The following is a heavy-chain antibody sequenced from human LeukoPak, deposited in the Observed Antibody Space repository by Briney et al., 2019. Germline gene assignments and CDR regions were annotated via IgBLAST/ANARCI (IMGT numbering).Heavy chain of an antibody. J-gene: IGHJ4*02. CDR3: ARHPPRDGSAFVY. D-gene: IGHD6-25*01. V-gene: IGHV4-39*01. Sequence: SETLSLTCTVSGGSIISGSYYWGWIRQPPGKGLEWIASMYYSGTTFYSPSLKSRVTISVDTSKNQLSLKLDSVTAADTAVYYCARHPPRDGSAFVYWGQGTLVTVSS. CDR2: MYYSGTT. CDR1: GGSIISGSYY.